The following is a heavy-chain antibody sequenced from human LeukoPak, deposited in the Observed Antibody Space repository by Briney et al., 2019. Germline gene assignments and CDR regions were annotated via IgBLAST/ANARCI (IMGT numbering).Heavy chain of an antibody. CDR3: ARDYRRGATSFGVVTPSWYFDL. V-gene: IGHV4-4*07. J-gene: IGHJ2*01. CDR2: IYTSGST. Sequence: TSETLSLTCTVSGSSISSYYWSWIRQPAGKGLEWIGRIYTSGSTNYNPSLKSRVTISVDKPKNQFSLKLSSVTAADTAVYYCARDYRRGATSFGVVTPSWYFDLWGRGTLVTVSS. D-gene: IGHD3-3*01. CDR1: GSSISSYY.